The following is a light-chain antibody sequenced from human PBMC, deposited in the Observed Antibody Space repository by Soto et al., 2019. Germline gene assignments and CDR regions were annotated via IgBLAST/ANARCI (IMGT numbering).Light chain of an antibody. V-gene: IGKV3-15*01. J-gene: IGKJ4*01. CDR2: GAS. CDR3: QQYNNWPPLT. Sequence: DIVMTQSPATLAVSPGERATLSCRASQSVSSNLAWYQQKPGQAPRLLIYGASTRATGIPARFSGSGSGTEFTLTISSLQSEDFAVCYCQQYNNWPPLTFGGGTQVDIK. CDR1: QSVSSN.